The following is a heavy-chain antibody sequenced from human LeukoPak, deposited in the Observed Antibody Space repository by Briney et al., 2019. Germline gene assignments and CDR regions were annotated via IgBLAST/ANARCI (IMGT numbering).Heavy chain of an antibody. CDR1: GFTFSHFW. CDR2: IKKTGSET. D-gene: IGHD1-1*01. CDR3: ARDSPRTGP. J-gene: IGHJ5*02. V-gene: IGHV3-7*01. Sequence: GGSLRLSCAASGFTFSHFWMSWVRQAPGKGLEWVAYIKKTGSETYYVDSVKGRFTITRDSTRNSLFLQMYSLRAEDTAVYYCARDSPRTGPWGQGILVTVSS.